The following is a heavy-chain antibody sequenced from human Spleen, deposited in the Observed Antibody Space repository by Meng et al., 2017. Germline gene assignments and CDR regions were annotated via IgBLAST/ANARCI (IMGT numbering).Heavy chain of an antibody. J-gene: IGHJ4*02. CDR2: IWYDGSNK. D-gene: IGHD3-9*01. CDR1: GFTFSTYG. CDR3: ARGAGYYAPFDY. V-gene: IGHV3-33*01. Sequence: SLKISCAASGFTFSTYGMHWVRQAPGKGLEWVALIWYDGSNKYYEDSVKGRFTISRDNSKNTVYLQMNNLRADDTAVYYCARGAGYYAPFDYWGQGTLVTVSS.